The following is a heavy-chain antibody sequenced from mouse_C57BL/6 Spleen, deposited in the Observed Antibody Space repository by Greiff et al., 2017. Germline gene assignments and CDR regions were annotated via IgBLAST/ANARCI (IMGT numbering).Heavy chain of an antibody. Sequence: EVKLEESGPGLVKPSQSLSLTCSVTGYSITSGYYWNWIRQFPGNKLEWMGYISYDGSNNYNPSLKNRISITRDTSKNQFFLKLNSVTTEDTATYYCARVHNYYGSSDYWGQGTTLTVSS. CDR1: GYSITSGYY. V-gene: IGHV3-6*01. CDR2: ISYDGSN. J-gene: IGHJ2*01. CDR3: ARVHNYYGSSDY. D-gene: IGHD1-1*01.